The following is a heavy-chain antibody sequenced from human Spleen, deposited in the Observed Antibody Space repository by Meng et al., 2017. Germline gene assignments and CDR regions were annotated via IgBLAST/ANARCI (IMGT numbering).Heavy chain of an antibody. Sequence: SETLSLTCIVSGGSVRSDNTYLGWIRQPPGKGLEWIGYISNSGITNYNPSLKNRVTISLDTSKNQFSLKLNSVTPEDTAVYYCARDMFGSSGYYYSFDYWGQGTLVTVSS. CDR3: ARDMFGSSGYYYSFDY. D-gene: IGHD3-22*01. CDR1: GGSVRSDNTY. CDR2: ISNSGIT. J-gene: IGHJ4*02. V-gene: IGHV4-61*01.